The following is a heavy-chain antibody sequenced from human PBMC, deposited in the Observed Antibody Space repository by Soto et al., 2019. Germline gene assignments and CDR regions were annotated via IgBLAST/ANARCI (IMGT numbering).Heavy chain of an antibody. V-gene: IGHV1-3*01. Sequence: GASVKVSCKASGYTFTSYAMHWVRQAPGQRLEWMGWINAGNGNTKYSQKFQGRVTITRDTSASTAYMELSSLRSEDTAVYYCARGYHCSGGSCYSAPWFDPWGQGTLVTVSS. CDR3: ARGYHCSGGSCYSAPWFDP. CDR2: INAGNGNT. CDR1: GYTFTSYA. J-gene: IGHJ5*02. D-gene: IGHD2-15*01.